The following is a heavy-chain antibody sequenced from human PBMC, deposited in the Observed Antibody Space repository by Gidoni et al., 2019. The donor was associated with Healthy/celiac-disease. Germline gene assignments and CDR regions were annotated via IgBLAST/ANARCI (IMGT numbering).Heavy chain of an antibody. V-gene: IGHV3-30*18. CDR3: AKDLSSWGEAFDI. J-gene: IGHJ3*02. CDR2: ISYDGSNK. D-gene: IGHD6-13*01. CDR1: GSTFSSYG. Sequence: VQLVESGGGVVQPGRSLRLTCAASGSTFSSYGRHWVRQAPGKGLEWVAGISYDGSNKYYADSVKGRFTISRDNSKNTLYLQMNSLRAEDTAVYYCAKDLSSWGEAFDIWVQGTMVTVSS.